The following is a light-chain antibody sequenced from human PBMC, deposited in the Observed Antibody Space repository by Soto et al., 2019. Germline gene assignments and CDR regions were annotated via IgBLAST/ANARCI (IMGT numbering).Light chain of an antibody. CDR2: GAS. CDR3: QQHGVSPSYT. V-gene: IGKV3-20*01. J-gene: IGKJ2*01. Sequence: EIVLTQSPGTLSLSPGERATLSCRASQSVSSNYLAWYQQKPGQAPRLLIYGASSRATGITDRFRGSGSGTDFTLTISRLEPEEFAVYYCQQHGVSPSYTFGQGTKLEIQ. CDR1: QSVSSNY.